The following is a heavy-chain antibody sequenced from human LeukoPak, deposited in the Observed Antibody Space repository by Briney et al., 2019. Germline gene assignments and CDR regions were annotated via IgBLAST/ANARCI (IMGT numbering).Heavy chain of an antibody. Sequence: PGGTLRLSCAASGFTFSTYWMHWVRRAPGKGLVWVSRISSDGTTPSYADSVKGRFTISRDNAKNTLYLQMNSLRAEDTAVYYCTRVGSGTTRDYWGQGTLVTVSS. J-gene: IGHJ4*02. D-gene: IGHD1-14*01. V-gene: IGHV3-74*01. CDR2: ISSDGTTP. CDR3: TRVGSGTTRDY. CDR1: GFTFSTYW.